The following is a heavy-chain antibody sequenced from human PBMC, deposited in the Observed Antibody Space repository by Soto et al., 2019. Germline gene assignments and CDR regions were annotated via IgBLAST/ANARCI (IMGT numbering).Heavy chain of an antibody. Sequence: PXETLSLRCTVSGGSISSGYYDWSWIRQPPGKGLEWIGYIYYSGSTYYNPSLKSRVTISVDTSKNQFSLKLSSVTAADTAVYYCASFREWLLYAVNDWGQGTLVTVSS. CDR3: ASFREWLLYAVND. J-gene: IGHJ4*02. CDR1: GGSISSGYYD. V-gene: IGHV4-30-4*01. CDR2: IYYSGST. D-gene: IGHD3-3*01.